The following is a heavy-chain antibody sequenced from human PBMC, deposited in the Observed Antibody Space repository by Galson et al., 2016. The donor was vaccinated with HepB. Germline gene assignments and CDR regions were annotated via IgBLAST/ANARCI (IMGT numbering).Heavy chain of an antibody. CDR1: GFTFRSYA. Sequence: SLRLSCAASGFTFRSYAMNWVRQAPGKGLEWVSSISSSSTYIYYADSVKGRFTISRDNATNPLYLQMNSLRAEDTAVYYCARADSVVDYWGPGTLVTVSS. J-gene: IGHJ4*02. D-gene: IGHD2-15*01. CDR2: ISSSSTYI. CDR3: ARADSVVDY. V-gene: IGHV3-21*01.